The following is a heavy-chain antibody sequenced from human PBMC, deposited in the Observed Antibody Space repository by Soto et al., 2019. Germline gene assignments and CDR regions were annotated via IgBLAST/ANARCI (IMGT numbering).Heavy chain of an antibody. CDR2: ISISGGST. Sequence: PGGSLRLSCSASGFTFSIYAMHWVRQAPGKGLEYVSSISISGGSTHYADSVKGRFAISRDNSKNTQYLQMSSLRADDTALYYCVKGEYYYDSSGYYPFDYWGQGTLVTVSS. J-gene: IGHJ4*02. D-gene: IGHD3-22*01. CDR3: VKGEYYYDSSGYYPFDY. CDR1: GFTFSIYA. V-gene: IGHV3-64D*06.